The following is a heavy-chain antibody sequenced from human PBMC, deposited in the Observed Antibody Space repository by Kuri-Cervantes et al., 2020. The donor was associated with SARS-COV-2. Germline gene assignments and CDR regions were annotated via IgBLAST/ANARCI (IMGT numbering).Heavy chain of an antibody. J-gene: IGHJ4*02. Sequence: SVKISCKASGYTFTSYGMRWVRRAPAQGLEGVGRIIPILGTANYAQKYKGRVTITADKSTSTAYMELSSLRSEDTAVYYCASYRDFWSGTGGIDYWGQGTLVTVSS. CDR1: GYTFTSYG. V-gene: IGHV1-69*04. D-gene: IGHD3-3*01. CDR3: ASYRDFWSGTGGIDY. CDR2: IIPILGTA.